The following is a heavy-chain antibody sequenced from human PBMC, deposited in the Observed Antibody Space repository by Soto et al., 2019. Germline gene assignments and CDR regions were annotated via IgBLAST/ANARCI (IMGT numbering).Heavy chain of an antibody. CDR3: ARMSYYYDKWYFDL. Sequence: LQESGPGLVKPSQTLSLTCSVSGGSINNDDFYWSWLRQTPGKGLQWIGYVYYSGSSDCIPSLKSRLSMSIDKSKNQFTLKLSSVTAADTAIYYCARMSYYYDKWYFDLWAEAPWSLSPQ. CDR1: GGSINNDDFY. V-gene: IGHV4-30-4*01. J-gene: IGHJ2*01. D-gene: IGHD3-22*01. CDR2: VYYSGSS.